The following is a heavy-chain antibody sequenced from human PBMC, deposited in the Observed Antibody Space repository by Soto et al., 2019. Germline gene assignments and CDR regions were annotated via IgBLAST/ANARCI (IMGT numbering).Heavy chain of an antibody. Sequence: VGSLRLSCAASGFTFNSYAMSWVRQAPGKGLEWVSGISGSSGGTYYADSVKGRFTISRDNSKNTLYLQMNSLRVEDTAVYYCAKDVKSGDYLWGSYLGDAFDIWGQGTMVTVSS. V-gene: IGHV3-23*01. CDR1: GFTFNSYA. CDR3: AKDVKSGDYLWGSYLGDAFDI. CDR2: ISGSSGGT. D-gene: IGHD3-16*02. J-gene: IGHJ3*02.